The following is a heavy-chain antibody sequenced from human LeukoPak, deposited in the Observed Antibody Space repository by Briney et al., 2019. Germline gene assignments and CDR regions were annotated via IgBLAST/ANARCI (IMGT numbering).Heavy chain of an antibody. CDR2: IYYSGST. D-gene: IGHD1-26*01. Sequence: SETLSLSCTVSGGFISGGDYYWSWIRQPPGKCLGCIGYIYYSGSTYYNPSLKSRVTISVDTRKNQFSLKLSSVTAADTAVYYCARQGEHSGTYYYMDVWGKGTTVTGYS. CDR1: GGFISGGDYY. CDR3: ARQGEHSGTYYYMDV. V-gene: IGHV4-30-4*08. J-gene: IGHJ6*03.